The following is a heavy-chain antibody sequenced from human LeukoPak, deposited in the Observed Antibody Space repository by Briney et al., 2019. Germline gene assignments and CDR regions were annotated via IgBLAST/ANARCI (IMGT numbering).Heavy chain of an antibody. J-gene: IGHJ3*02. CDR1: GGSISSGSYY. V-gene: IGHV4-61*02. CDR2: IYTSGST. Sequence: SQTLSLTCTVSGGSISSGSYYWSWIRQPAGKGLEWIGRIYTSGSTNYNPSLKSRVTISVDTSKNQFSLKLSSVTAADTAVYYCARDANLYLYCGGDCYSLPDAFDIWGQGTMVTVSP. D-gene: IGHD2-21*02. CDR3: ARDANLYLYCGGDCYSLPDAFDI.